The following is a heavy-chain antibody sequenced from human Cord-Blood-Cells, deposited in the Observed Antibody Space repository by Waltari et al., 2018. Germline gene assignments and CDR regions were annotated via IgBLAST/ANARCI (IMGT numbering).Heavy chain of an antibody. CDR2: IKPNGGGT. Sequence: QVQLVQSGAEVKKPGASVKVSCKASGYTFTGYYMKWLRQAPGQGLAWRGWIKPNGGGTNYAQKFQGRVTMTRDTSISTAYMGLSRLGSDDTAVYYCAREIDSGYDFDYWGQGTLVTVSS. CDR3: AREIDSGYDFDY. CDR1: GYTFTGYY. D-gene: IGHD5-12*01. J-gene: IGHJ4*02. V-gene: IGHV1-2*02.